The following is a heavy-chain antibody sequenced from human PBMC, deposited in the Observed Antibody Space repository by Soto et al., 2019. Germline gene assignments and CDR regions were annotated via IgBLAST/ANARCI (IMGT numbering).Heavy chain of an antibody. D-gene: IGHD2-8*02. Sequence: QVQLVESRGGVVQPGRSLRLSCAASGFTVSSYGMHWVRQAPGKGLEWVAVISRDGGTKYYADSVKGRFTISRDNSRNTLFLEMNSLRGYDMAVYYCTGEVASGYWGQGTLVTVSS. J-gene: IGHJ4*02. CDR3: TGEVASGY. CDR1: GFTVSSYG. V-gene: IGHV3-30*03. CDR2: ISRDGGTK.